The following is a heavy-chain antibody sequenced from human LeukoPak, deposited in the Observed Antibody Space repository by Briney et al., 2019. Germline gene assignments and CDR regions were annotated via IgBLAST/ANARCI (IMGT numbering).Heavy chain of an antibody. CDR3: ARHPYCSGGSCWRSYFDY. V-gene: IGHV4-59*08. CDR1: GFTFGGYA. J-gene: IGHJ4*02. Sequence: GSLRLSCAASGFTFGGYAMTWVRQAPGKGLEWIGYIYYSGSTNYNPSLKSRVTISVDTSKNQFSLELNSVTAADTAVYYCARHPYCSGGSCWRSYFDYWGQGTLVTVSS. CDR2: IYYSGST. D-gene: IGHD2-15*01.